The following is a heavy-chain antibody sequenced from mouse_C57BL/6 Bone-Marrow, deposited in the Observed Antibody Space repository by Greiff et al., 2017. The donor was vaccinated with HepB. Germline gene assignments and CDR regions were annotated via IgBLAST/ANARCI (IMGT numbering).Heavy chain of an antibody. CDR1: GFTFSDYG. Sequence: EVQLQESGGGLVKPGGSLKISCAASGFTFSDYGMHWVRQAPEKGLEWVAYISSGSSNIYYADTVKGRFTISRDNAKNTLFLQMTSLRSEDTAMYYCASPGFAYWCQGTLVTVSA. V-gene: IGHV5-17*01. CDR2: ISSGSSNI. CDR3: ASPGFAY. J-gene: IGHJ3*01.